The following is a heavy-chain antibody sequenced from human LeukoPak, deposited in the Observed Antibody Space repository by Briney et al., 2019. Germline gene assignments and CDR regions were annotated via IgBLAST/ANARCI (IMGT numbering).Heavy chain of an antibody. J-gene: IGHJ4*02. D-gene: IGHD6-13*01. CDR1: GYSISSGYY. V-gene: IGHV4-38-2*02. CDR2: IYHSGST. CDR3: ARSVATAGRPDY. Sequence: SETLSLTCTVSGYSISSGYYWGWIRQPPGKGLEWIGSIYHSGSTYYNPSLKSRVTISVDTSKNQFSLKLSSVTAADTAVYYCARSVATAGRPDYWGQGTLVTVSS.